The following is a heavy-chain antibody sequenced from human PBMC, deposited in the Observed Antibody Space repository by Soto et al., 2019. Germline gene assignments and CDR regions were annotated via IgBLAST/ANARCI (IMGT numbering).Heavy chain of an antibody. CDR1: GYSFTSYW. Sequence: GESLKISCKGSGYSFTSYWISWVRQMPGKGLEWMWRIDPSDSYTNYSPSFQGHVTISADKSISTAYLQWSSLKASDTAMYYCARGAYCSGGSCYYYYYYGMDVWGQGTTVTVSS. CDR2: IDPSDSYT. CDR3: ARGAYCSGGSCYYYYYYGMDV. D-gene: IGHD2-15*01. J-gene: IGHJ6*02. V-gene: IGHV5-10-1*01.